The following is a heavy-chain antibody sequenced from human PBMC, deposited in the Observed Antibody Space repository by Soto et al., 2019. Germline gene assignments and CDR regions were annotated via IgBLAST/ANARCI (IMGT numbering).Heavy chain of an antibody. J-gene: IGHJ5*02. CDR2: ISYDGSNK. Sequence: GGSLRLSCAASGFTFSSYAMHWVRQAPGKGLEWVAVISYDGSNKYYADSVKGRFTISRDNSKNTLYLQMNSLRAEDTAVYYCARAGSSVLLSAWFDPWGQGTLVTVSS. CDR1: GFTFSSYA. V-gene: IGHV3-30-3*01. CDR3: ARAGSSVLLSAWFDP. D-gene: IGHD2-15*01.